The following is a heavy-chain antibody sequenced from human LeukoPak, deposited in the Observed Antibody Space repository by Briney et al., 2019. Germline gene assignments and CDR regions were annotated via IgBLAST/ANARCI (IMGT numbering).Heavy chain of an antibody. CDR2: ISSDGIDE. J-gene: IGHJ4*02. D-gene: IGHD1-26*01. CDR3: VPHPGGNFPDFAS. Sequence: GRSLRLSCAASGFTFSSYGMHWVRQAPGKGLEWVAVISSDGIDEYYGDSVKGRFIISRDDSKNTVSLQMTSLRAEDTAIYYCVPHPGGNFPDFASWGQGTLVTVSS. CDR1: GFTFSSYG. V-gene: IGHV3-33*05.